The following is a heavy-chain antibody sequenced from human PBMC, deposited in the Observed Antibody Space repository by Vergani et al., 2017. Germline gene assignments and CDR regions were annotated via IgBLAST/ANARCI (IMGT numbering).Heavy chain of an antibody. J-gene: IGHJ4*02. D-gene: IGHD6-19*01. V-gene: IGHV4-59*01. CDR3: ARLYSSGLIDY. CDR1: GGSISSYY. Sequence: QVQLQESGPGLVKPSDTLSLTCTVSGGSISSYYWSWIRQPPGKGLEWIGYIYYSGSTNYNPSLKSRVTISVDTSKNQFSLKLSSVTAADTAVYYCARLYSSGLIDYWGQGTLVTVSS. CDR2: IYYSGST.